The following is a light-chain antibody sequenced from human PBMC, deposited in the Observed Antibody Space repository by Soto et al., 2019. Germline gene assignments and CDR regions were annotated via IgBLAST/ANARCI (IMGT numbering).Light chain of an antibody. CDR3: QQRVTWPPIT. CDR1: QSIRNY. CDR2: DAS. V-gene: IGKV3D-11*02. J-gene: IGKJ5*01. Sequence: EIVLTQSPATLSLSPGERATLSCRASQSIRNYLAWYQQKPGQAPRLVIYDASNRAAGIPARFSGSGPGTDFTLTISSLEPEDFAVYYCQQRVTWPPITFGQGTRLEIK.